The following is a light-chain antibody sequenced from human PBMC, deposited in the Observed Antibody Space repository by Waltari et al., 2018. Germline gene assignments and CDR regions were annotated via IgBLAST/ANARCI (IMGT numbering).Light chain of an antibody. CDR1: QSVLDTPSNRNC. CDR3: QQCYSTPYS. J-gene: IGKJ2*03. Sequence: DIVMTQSPDSLPVSLGERATINCKSSQSVLDTPSNRNCLAWYRQKPGQPPKLLIYWASTRESGVPDRISGSGSGTDFTLTISSLQAEDVAVYFCQQCYSTPYSFGQGTKLEIK. CDR2: WAS. V-gene: IGKV4-1*01.